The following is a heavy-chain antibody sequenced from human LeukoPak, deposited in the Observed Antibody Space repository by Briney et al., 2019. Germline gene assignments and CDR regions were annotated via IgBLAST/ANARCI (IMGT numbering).Heavy chain of an antibody. CDR1: GGSISSYY. Sequence: PSETLSLTRTVSGGSISSYYWSWIRQPPGKGLEWIGYIYYSGSTNYNPSLKSRVTISVDTSKNQFSLKLSSVTAADTAVYYCARGPMWARADYWGQGTLVTVSS. D-gene: IGHD1-26*01. J-gene: IGHJ4*02. CDR2: IYYSGST. V-gene: IGHV4-59*01. CDR3: ARGPMWARADY.